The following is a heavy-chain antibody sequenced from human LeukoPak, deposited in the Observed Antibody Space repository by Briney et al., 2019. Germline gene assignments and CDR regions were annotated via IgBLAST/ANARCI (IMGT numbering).Heavy chain of an antibody. CDR3: AKSYNGYESKPDY. CDR1: GFTFSSYS. Sequence: GGSLRLSCAASGFTFSSYSMNWVRQAPGKGLEWVSSTSNSGGRTFYTDSVKGRFTISRDNSKITLYLQMNSLRAEDTAVYYCAKSYNGYESKPDYWGQGTLVTVSS. V-gene: IGHV3-23*01. CDR2: TSNSGGRT. D-gene: IGHD5-12*01. J-gene: IGHJ4*02.